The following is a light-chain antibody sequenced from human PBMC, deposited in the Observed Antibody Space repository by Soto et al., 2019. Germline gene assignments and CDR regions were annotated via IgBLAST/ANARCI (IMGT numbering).Light chain of an antibody. V-gene: IGKV3D-15*01. Sequence: EIVMTQSPSTLSVSPGERATVSCRASQGVRSTLAWYQQKPGQPPRLVLTGASTRPPGIPARFSGCGSGTEYTLTISSLEPENFAIYYCKHYENTPPSVTFGPGTKGD. CDR2: GAS. J-gene: IGKJ3*01. CDR1: QGVRST. CDR3: KHYENTPPSVT.